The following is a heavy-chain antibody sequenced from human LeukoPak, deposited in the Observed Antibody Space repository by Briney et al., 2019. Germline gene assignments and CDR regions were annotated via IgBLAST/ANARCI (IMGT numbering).Heavy chain of an antibody. CDR3: VRDWEGFNFDI. CDR1: GGSVSSYY. CDR2: VYNSGST. J-gene: IGHJ3*02. D-gene: IGHD1-26*01. V-gene: IGHV4-59*02. Sequence: SETLSLTCTVSGGSVSSYYWSWVRQPPGEGLEWIAYVYNSGSTNYNPSLKSRVTISVDSSTKQFSLKMNSVTAADTAVYYCVRDWEGFNFDIWGQGTMVTVSS.